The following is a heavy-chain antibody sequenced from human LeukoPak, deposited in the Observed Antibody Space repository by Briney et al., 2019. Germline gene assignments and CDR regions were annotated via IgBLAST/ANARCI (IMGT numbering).Heavy chain of an antibody. V-gene: IGHV4-59*01. D-gene: IGHD4-23*01. Sequence: SETLSLTCTVSGGSISSYYWSWIRQPPGKGLEWIGYIYYSGSTNYNPSLKSRVTISVDTSKNQFSLKLSSVTAEDTAVYYCAKDLTTMVTHLTFDYWGQGTLVTVSS. CDR2: IYYSGST. CDR3: AKDLTTMVTHLTFDY. CDR1: GGSISSYY. J-gene: IGHJ4*02.